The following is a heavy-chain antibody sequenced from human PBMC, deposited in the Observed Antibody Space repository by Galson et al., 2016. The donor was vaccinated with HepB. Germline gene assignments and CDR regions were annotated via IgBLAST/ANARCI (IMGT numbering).Heavy chain of an antibody. CDR3: AQSTLKSPYTSSWYYFHY. V-gene: IGHV3-23*01. CDR2: ISGRGGSP. CDR1: GFIFSDNA. Sequence: SLRLSCAASGFIFSDNAMSWARQAPGKGLEWVSAISGRGGSPYYADSVKGRFTISRDNSEDTLYLQMSSLRAEDAAVYYCAQSTLKSPYTSSWYYFHYWGQGTLVTVSS. D-gene: IGHD2-2*02. J-gene: IGHJ4*02.